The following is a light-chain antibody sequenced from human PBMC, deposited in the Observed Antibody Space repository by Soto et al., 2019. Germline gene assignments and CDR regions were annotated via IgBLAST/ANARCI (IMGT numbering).Light chain of an antibody. Sequence: QSVLTQPPSASGSPGQSVTISCTGTSSDVGAYNYVSWYQQHAGKAHKLVIYEVTKRPSGVPDRFSGSKSANTASLTVSGLQAEDEADYYCSSFASSNTWVFGGGTKLTVL. CDR3: SSFASSNTWV. J-gene: IGLJ3*02. V-gene: IGLV2-8*01. CDR2: EVT. CDR1: SSDVGAYNY.